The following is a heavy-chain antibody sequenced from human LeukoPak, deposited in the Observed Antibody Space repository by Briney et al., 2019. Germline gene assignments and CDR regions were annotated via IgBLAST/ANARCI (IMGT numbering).Heavy chain of an antibody. Sequence: GASVKVSCKASGYTFTDYYTHWVRQAPGQGLEWMGWISPNSGGTNYAQKFQGRVTMTRDTSISTAYMELDRLRSDDTAVYYCARATGRMTARLNFYYYAMDVWGQGTTVPVSS. CDR1: GYTFTDYY. J-gene: IGHJ6*02. V-gene: IGHV1-2*02. D-gene: IGHD6-6*01. CDR3: ARATGRMTARLNFYYYAMDV. CDR2: ISPNSGGT.